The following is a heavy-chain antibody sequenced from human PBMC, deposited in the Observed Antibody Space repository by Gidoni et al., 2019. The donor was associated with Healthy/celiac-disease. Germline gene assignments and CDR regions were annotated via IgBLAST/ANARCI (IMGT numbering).Heavy chain of an antibody. CDR3: TTSRWLQSPRLDY. CDR1: GFTFSNAW. V-gene: IGHV3-15*07. CDR2: IKSKTDGGTT. J-gene: IGHJ4*02. Sequence: EVQLVESGGGLVQPGGSLRLSCAASGFTFSNAWMNWVRQAPGKGLEWVGRIKSKTDGGTTDYVAPVKGRFTISRDDSRNTLYLQMNSLRTEDTAVYYCTTSRWLQSPRLDYWGQGSLVTVSS. D-gene: IGHD5-12*01.